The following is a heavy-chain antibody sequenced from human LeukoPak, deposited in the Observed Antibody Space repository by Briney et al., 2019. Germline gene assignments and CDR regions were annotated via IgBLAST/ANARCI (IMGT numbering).Heavy chain of an antibody. D-gene: IGHD5-18*01. CDR3: ARDGSGYSYGHFDY. V-gene: IGHV1-46*01. Sequence: ASVKVSCKAFGYTFTSNYMHWVRQAPGQGPEWMGVISPSGGSTTYAQKFQGRVTLTRDMSTSTDYLELSSLRSEDTAVYYCARDGSGYSYGHFDYWGQGTLVTVSS. CDR2: ISPSGGST. CDR1: GYTFTSNY. J-gene: IGHJ4*02.